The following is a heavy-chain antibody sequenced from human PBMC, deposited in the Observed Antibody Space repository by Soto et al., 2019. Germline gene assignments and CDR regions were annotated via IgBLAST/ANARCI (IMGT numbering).Heavy chain of an antibody. Sequence: GGSLRLSCAASGFTFSTYGMHWVRQAPGKGLEWVAVMGNDGITTFYADSVKGRFTISRDNSKNTLFLQMNSLRADDTAVYYCAKEFQWELHAFDIRGQGTMVTVS. J-gene: IGHJ3*02. CDR2: MGNDGITT. CDR1: GFTFSTYG. V-gene: IGHV3-30*02. D-gene: IGHD1-26*01. CDR3: AKEFQWELHAFDI.